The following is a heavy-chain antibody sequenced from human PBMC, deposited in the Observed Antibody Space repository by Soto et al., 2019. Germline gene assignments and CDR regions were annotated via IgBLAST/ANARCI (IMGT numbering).Heavy chain of an antibody. Sequence: QITLKESGPTVVQPTQPLTLTCSFSGFSLSTSAEGVAWIRQPPGKALEWLALIYWDDDERYSQFLKSRLTIAKDTSKNQVVLTMTNMDPVDTATYFCAHKGGRGAAMDVWGQGATVTVSS. CDR3: AHKGGRGAAMDV. D-gene: IGHD2-15*01. CDR2: IYWDDDE. J-gene: IGHJ6*02. CDR1: GFSLSTSAEG. V-gene: IGHV2-5*02.